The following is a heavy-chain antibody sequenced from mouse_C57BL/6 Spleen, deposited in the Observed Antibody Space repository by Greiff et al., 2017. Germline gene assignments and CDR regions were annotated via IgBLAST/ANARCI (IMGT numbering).Heavy chain of an antibody. V-gene: IGHV1-69*01. J-gene: IGHJ2*01. Sequence: QVQLQQPGAELVMPGASVKLSCKASGYTFTSYWMHWVKQRPGQGLEWIGEIDPSDSYTNYNQKFKGKSTLTVDKSSSTAYMQLSSLTSEDSAVYYCARGVDYYGSSYFDYWGQGTTLTVSS. CDR3: ARGVDYYGSSYFDY. D-gene: IGHD1-1*01. CDR2: IDPSDSYT. CDR1: GYTFTSYW.